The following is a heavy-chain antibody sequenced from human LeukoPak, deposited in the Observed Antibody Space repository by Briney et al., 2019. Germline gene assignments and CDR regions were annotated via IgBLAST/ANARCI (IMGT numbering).Heavy chain of an antibody. CDR1: GFTFSSYG. D-gene: IGHD3-3*01. Sequence: GGSLRLSCAASGFTFSSYGMPWVRQAPGKGLEWVAFIRYDGSNKYYADSVKGRFTISRDNSKNTLYLQMNSLRAEDTAVYYCAKDRDYDFWSGYGDYWGQGTLVTVSS. J-gene: IGHJ4*02. CDR3: AKDRDYDFWSGYGDY. CDR2: IRYDGSNK. V-gene: IGHV3-30*02.